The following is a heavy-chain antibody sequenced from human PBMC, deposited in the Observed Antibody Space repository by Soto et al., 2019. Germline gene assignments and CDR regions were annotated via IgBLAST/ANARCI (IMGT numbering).Heavy chain of an antibody. Sequence: GGSLRLSCAASGFPFINFAMSWVRQSPGKGLEWVSAISGTGSRTWYADSVRGRFTVSRDNSKNTLYLQMNSLRGEDTAVYYCAKFGASGRYFQFDYWGPGTLVTVSS. CDR3: AKFGASGRYFQFDY. D-gene: IGHD3-10*01. CDR2: ISGTGSRT. CDR1: GFPFINFA. V-gene: IGHV3-23*01. J-gene: IGHJ4*02.